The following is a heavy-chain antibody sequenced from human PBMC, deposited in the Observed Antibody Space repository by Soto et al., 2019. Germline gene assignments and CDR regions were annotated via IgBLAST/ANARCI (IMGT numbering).Heavy chain of an antibody. V-gene: IGHV3-21*01. CDR1: GFTFSSYS. CDR2: ISSSSSYI. Sequence: GGSLRLSCAASGFTFSSYSMNWVRLAPGKGLEWVSSISSSSSYIYYADSVKGRFTISRDNAKNSLYLQMNSLRAEDTAVYYCARDPTPGYCSGGSCYNWFDPWGQGTLVTVSS. CDR3: ARDPTPGYCSGGSCYNWFDP. J-gene: IGHJ5*02. D-gene: IGHD2-15*01.